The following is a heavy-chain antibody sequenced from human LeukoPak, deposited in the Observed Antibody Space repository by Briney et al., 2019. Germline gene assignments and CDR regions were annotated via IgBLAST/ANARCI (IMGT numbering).Heavy chain of an antibody. CDR3: ARGSSSGWFLGDV. V-gene: IGHV4-34*01. CDR2: INHSGST. Sequence: SETLSLTCAVYGGSFSGYYWSWIRQPPGKGLEWIGEINHSGSTNYNPSLKSRVTISVDTSKNQFSLKLSSVTAADTAVYHCARGSSSGWFLGDVWGKGTTVTVSS. CDR1: GGSFSGYY. J-gene: IGHJ6*04. D-gene: IGHD6-19*01.